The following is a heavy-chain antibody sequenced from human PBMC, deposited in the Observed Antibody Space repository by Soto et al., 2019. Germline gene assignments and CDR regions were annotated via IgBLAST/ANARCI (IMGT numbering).Heavy chain of an antibody. D-gene: IGHD3-22*01. CDR3: ARDRTPYNYNDSSGYYPDGFDI. CDR2: ISSSSSYI. CDR1: RFTVNSYR. J-gene: IGHJ3*02. Sequence: AGSPRLSRAACRFTVNSYRMNWVRQAPGKGLEWVSSISSSSSYIYYADSVKGRFTISRDNAKNSLYLQMNSLRAEDTAVYYCARDRTPYNYNDSSGYYPDGFDIWGQRTIV. V-gene: IGHV3-21*01.